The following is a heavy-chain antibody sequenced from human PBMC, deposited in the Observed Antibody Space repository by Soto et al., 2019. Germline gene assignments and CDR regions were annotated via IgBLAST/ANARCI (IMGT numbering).Heavy chain of an antibody. CDR1: GGTFSSYT. J-gene: IGHJ4*02. CDR2: IIPILGIA. CDR3: ARGLGGYSYGYGY. D-gene: IGHD5-18*01. Sequence: SVKVSCKASGGTFSSYTISWVRQAPGQGLEWMGRIIPILGIANYAQKFQGRVTITADKSTSTAYMELSSLRSEDTAVYYCARGLGGYSYGYGYWGQGTLVTVSS. V-gene: IGHV1-69*02.